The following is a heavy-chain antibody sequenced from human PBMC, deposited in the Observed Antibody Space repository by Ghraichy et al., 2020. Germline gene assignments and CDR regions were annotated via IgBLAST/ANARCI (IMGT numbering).Heavy chain of an antibody. V-gene: IGHV3-74*01. CDR3: ARGGYFGSGNYYKNY. D-gene: IGHD3-10*01. J-gene: IGHJ4*02. CDR2: IKSDGSRT. Sequence: GGSLRLSCAASGFTFSSYWMHWVRQAPGKGLVWVSRIKSDGSRTYYADSVEGRFTISSDNAKNTLYLQMNSLRAEDTAVYYCARGGYFGSGNYYKNYWGQGTLVTGSS. CDR1: GFTFSSYW.